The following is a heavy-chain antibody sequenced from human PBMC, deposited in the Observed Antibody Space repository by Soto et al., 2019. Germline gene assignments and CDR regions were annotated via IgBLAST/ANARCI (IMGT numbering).Heavy chain of an antibody. CDR2: IYWDDDK. V-gene: IGHV2-5*02. D-gene: IGHD2-21*02. J-gene: IGHJ5*02. Sequence: QITLKESGPTLVKPTQTLTLTCTFSGFSLSTSGVGVGWIRQPPGKALEWLALIYWDDDKRYSPSLKSRLTITKDTSKNQVVLTVTNMAPVDTATYYCAHSRHPLLFGRAPGWFDPWGQGTLVTVSS. CDR1: GFSLSTSGVG. CDR3: AHSRHPLLFGRAPGWFDP.